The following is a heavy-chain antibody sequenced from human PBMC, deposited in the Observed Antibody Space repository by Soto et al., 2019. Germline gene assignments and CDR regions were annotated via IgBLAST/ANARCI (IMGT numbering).Heavy chain of an antibody. CDR1: GGTFSSYA. V-gene: IGHV1-69*06. Sequence: SVKVSCKASGGTFSSYAISWVRQAPGQGLEWMGGIIPIFGTANYAQKFQGRVTITADKSTSTAYMELSSLRSEDTAVYYCAMGYSCSWQYYFDYWGQGTIVAVYS. CDR2: IIPIFGTA. J-gene: IGHJ4*02. CDR3: AMGYSCSWQYYFDY. D-gene: IGHD6-13*01.